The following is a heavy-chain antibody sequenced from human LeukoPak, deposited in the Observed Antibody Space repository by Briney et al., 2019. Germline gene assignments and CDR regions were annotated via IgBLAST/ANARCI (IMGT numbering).Heavy chain of an antibody. CDR3: ARGYCSGGSCYYFDL. CDR1: GGSISSYY. J-gene: IGHJ2*01. CDR2: IYYTGST. Sequence: SETLSLTCTVSGGSISSYYWNWIRQPPGKGLEWIGFIYYTGSTNYNPSLKSRVTISLDTSKSQFSLRLNSVTAADTAVYYCARGYCSGGSCYYFDLWGRGTLVAVSS. V-gene: IGHV4-59*01. D-gene: IGHD2-15*01.